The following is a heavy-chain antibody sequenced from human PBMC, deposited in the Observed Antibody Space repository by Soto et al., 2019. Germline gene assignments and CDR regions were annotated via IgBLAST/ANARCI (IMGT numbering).Heavy chain of an antibody. D-gene: IGHD3-3*01. Sequence: EVQLLESGGGLVQPGGSMRLSCAASGFTFRNFAMSWVRQAPGKGLEWVSGISGSGGATWYAESVKGRFTISRDNSKNTLSLQICSLRAEDTAVYYCVKDCSEWVIRSFDAFAFWGQGTLVAVSS. V-gene: IGHV3-23*01. CDR3: VKDCSEWVIRSFDAFAF. CDR2: ISGSGGAT. CDR1: GFTFRNFA. J-gene: IGHJ3*01.